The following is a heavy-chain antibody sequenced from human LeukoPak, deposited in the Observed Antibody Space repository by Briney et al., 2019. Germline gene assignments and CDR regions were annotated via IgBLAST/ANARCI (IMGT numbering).Heavy chain of an antibody. J-gene: IGHJ4*02. CDR2: INPNSGGT. CDR1: GYTFTSYG. Sequence: ASVKVSCKASGYTFTSYGISWVRQAPGQGLEWMGWINPNSGGTNYAQKFQGRVTMTRDTSISTAYMELSRLRSDDTAVYYCARVAPGDRRFDYWGQGTLVTVSS. CDR3: ARVAPGDRRFDY. D-gene: IGHD1-14*01. V-gene: IGHV1-2*02.